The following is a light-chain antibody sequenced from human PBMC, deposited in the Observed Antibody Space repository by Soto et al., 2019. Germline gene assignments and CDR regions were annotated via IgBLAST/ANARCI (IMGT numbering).Light chain of an antibody. Sequence: QPVLTQPPSASGSPGQSVTISCTGTSSDVGAYNYVSWYQQHPGKAPKLIISEVIKRPSGVPDRFSGSKSGNTASLTVSGLQAEDEADYYCSSYAGSNNFGVFGGGTKLTVL. V-gene: IGLV2-8*01. J-gene: IGLJ2*01. CDR1: SSDVGAYNY. CDR3: SSYAGSNNFGV. CDR2: EVI.